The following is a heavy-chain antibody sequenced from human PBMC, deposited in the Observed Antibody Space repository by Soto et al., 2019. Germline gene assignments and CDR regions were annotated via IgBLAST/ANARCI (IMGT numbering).Heavy chain of an antibody. Sequence: GASVKVSCKASGGTFSRYSISWVRQAPGQGLEWMGGIIPIFGTANYAQKFQGRVTITADESTSTAYMELSSLRSEDTAVYYCASRYGDYYQYYFDYWGQGTLVTVSS. CDR2: IIPIFGTA. CDR1: GGTFSRYS. D-gene: IGHD4-17*01. CDR3: ASRYGDYYQYYFDY. J-gene: IGHJ4*02. V-gene: IGHV1-69*13.